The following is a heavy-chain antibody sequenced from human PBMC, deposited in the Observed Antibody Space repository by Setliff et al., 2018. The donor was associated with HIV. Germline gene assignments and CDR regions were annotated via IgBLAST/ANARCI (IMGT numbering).Heavy chain of an antibody. CDR3: ARAPQVTIFGIKIKPPGGPDL. CDR2: IKDDGSEK. Sequence: LRLSCTASGFTFGDYWMTWVRQTPGKGLEWVANIKDDGSEKYYLDSVKGRFTIFRDNDWKSLYLQMNSLRAGDTGVYYCARAPQVTIFGIKIKPPGGPDLWGQGTTVTVSS. J-gene: IGHJ6*02. V-gene: IGHV3-7*01. D-gene: IGHD3-3*01. CDR1: GFTFGDYW.